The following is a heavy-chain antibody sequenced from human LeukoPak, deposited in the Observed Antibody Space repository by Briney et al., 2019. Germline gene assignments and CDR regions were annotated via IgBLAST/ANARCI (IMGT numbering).Heavy chain of an antibody. CDR2: ISSSGSTI. D-gene: IGHD3-3*01. Sequence: PGGSLRLSCAASGFTFSSYSMSWIRQAPGKGLEWVSYISSSGSTIYYADSVKGRFTISRDNAKNSLYLQMNSLRAEDTAVYYCARDLVRLEWSNWFDPWGQGTLVTVSS. CDR1: GFTFSSYS. CDR3: ARDLVRLEWSNWFDP. V-gene: IGHV3-48*04. J-gene: IGHJ5*02.